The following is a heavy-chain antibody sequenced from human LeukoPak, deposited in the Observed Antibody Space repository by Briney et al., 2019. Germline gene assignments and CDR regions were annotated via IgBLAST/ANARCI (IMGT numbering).Heavy chain of an antibody. Sequence: SETLSLTCTVSGGSISSYYWSWIRQPPGKGLEWIGYIYHSGSTNYNPSLKSRVTISVDTSKNQFSLKLSSVTAADTAVYYCARQSYDFWSGYYGYFDYWGQGTLVTVSS. J-gene: IGHJ4*02. CDR2: IYHSGST. CDR3: ARQSYDFWSGYYGYFDY. D-gene: IGHD3-3*01. V-gene: IGHV4-59*08. CDR1: GGSISSYY.